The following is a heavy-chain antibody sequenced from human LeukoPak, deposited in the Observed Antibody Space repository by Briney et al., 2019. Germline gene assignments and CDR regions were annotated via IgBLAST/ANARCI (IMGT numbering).Heavy chain of an antibody. CDR1: EFTFRDYW. Sequence: GGSLRLSCAASEFTFRDYWMSWVRQAPGKGLEWVANIKQDGKKRFYVDSVKGRFIISRDNAKDSLYLQMNSLRVEDTAVYYCAREGGDWFDPWGQGTLVTVSS. V-gene: IGHV3-7*01. J-gene: IGHJ5*02. D-gene: IGHD3-16*01. CDR2: IKQDGKKR. CDR3: AREGGDWFDP.